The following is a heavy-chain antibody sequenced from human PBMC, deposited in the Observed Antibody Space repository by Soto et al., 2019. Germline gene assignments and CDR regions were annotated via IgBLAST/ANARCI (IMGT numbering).Heavy chain of an antibody. CDR3: TRVGGYYGDYPNFDY. CDR1: GSSISPFY. CDR2: IYYTGST. V-gene: IGHV4-59*01. J-gene: IGHJ4*02. Sequence: SETLSLTCTVSGSSISPFYWSWIRQPPGKGLEWIGYIYYTGSTKYNPSLKSRVNLSLGTSRNQLSLKLSSVTAADTAVYYCTRVGGYYGDYPNFDYWGPGTLVTVSS. D-gene: IGHD4-17*01.